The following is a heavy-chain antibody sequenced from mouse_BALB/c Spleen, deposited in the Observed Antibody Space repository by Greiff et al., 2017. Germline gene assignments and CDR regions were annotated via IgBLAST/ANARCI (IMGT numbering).Heavy chain of an antibody. CDR1: GYTFTSYT. Sequence: VQLQQSAAELARPGASVKMSCKASGYTFTSYTMHWVKQRPGQGLEWIGYINPSSGYTEYNQKFKDKTTLTADKSSSTAYMQLSSLTSEDSAVYYCARERDYYGYFAYWGQGTLVTVSA. D-gene: IGHD1-2*01. V-gene: IGHV1-4*02. CDR2: INPSSGYT. CDR3: ARERDYYGYFAY. J-gene: IGHJ3*01.